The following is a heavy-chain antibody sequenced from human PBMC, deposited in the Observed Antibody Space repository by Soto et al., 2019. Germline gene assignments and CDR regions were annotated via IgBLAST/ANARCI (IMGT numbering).Heavy chain of an antibody. J-gene: IGHJ4*02. CDR3: ARRYGASFDY. CDR1: GGSISSYY. CDR2: IYYSGST. D-gene: IGHD4-17*01. V-gene: IGHV4-59*01. Sequence: SETLSHTCTVSGGSISSYYWSWIRQPPGKGLEWIGYIYYSGSTNYNPSLKRRVTISVDTSKNQSSLKLSSVTAADTAVYYCARRYGASFDYWGQGTLVTVS.